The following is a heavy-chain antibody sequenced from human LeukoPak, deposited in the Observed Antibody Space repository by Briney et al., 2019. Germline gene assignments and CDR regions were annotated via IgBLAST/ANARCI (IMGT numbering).Heavy chain of an antibody. Sequence: GGSLRLSCAASGFTFSSYAMHWVRQAPGKGLEWVAVISYDGSNKYYADSVKGRFTISRDNSKNTLYLQMNSLRAEDTAVYYCARELRNDFWKVAWFDPWGQGTLVTVSS. V-gene: IGHV3-30-3*01. CDR1: GFTFSSYA. CDR2: ISYDGSNK. J-gene: IGHJ5*02. CDR3: ARELRNDFWKVAWFDP. D-gene: IGHD3-3*01.